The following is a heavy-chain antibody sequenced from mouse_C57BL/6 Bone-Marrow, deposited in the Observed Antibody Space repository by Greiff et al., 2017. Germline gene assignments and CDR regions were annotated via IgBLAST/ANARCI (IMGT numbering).Heavy chain of an antibody. Sequence: VKLQQPGAELVMPGASVTLSCKASGYTFTSYWMHWVKQRPGQGLEWIGEIDPSDSYTNYNQKFKGKSTLTVDKSSSTAYMQLSSLTSEDSAVYYCARLGERPYYFDYWGQGTTLTVSS. J-gene: IGHJ2*01. D-gene: IGHD1-2*01. V-gene: IGHV1-69*01. CDR2: IDPSDSYT. CDR3: ARLGERPYYFDY. CDR1: GYTFTSYW.